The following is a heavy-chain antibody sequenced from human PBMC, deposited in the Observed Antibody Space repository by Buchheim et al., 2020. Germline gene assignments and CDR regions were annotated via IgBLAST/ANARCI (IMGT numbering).Heavy chain of an antibody. V-gene: IGHV3-21*01. Sequence: EVQLMESGGGLVKPGGSLRLSCAASGFTFSSYSMNWVRQAPGKGLEWVSSISSSSSYIYYADSVKGRFTISRDNAKNSLYLQMKSLRAEDTAVYYCARFRRHIVVVTTHYYFDYWGQGTL. CDR1: GFTFSSYS. CDR2: ISSSSSYI. J-gene: IGHJ4*02. CDR3: ARFRRHIVVVTTHYYFDY. D-gene: IGHD2-21*02.